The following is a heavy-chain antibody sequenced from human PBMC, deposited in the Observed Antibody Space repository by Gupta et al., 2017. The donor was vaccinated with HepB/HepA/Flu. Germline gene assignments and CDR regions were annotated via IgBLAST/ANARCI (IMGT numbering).Heavy chain of an antibody. J-gene: IGHJ3*02. CDR2: IFSGITT. CDR3: VLRGIITPDAFDM. V-gene: IGHV3-53*01. Sequence: EVQLVESGGGLIQPGGSLRLSCAASEFTVSSNYMMWVRQAPGKGLEWVSFIFSGITTNYADSVKGRFTISRDKSKNTLYLQMNSRRVEDTAMYYCVLRGIITPDAFDMWGRGTMVTVS. D-gene: IGHD3-10*01. CDR1: EFTVSSNY.